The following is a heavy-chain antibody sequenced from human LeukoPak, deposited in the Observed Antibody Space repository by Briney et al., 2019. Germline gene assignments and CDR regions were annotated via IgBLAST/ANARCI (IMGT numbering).Heavy chain of an antibody. CDR1: GGSFSGYS. V-gene: IGHV4-34*01. Sequence: SETLSLTCAVYGGSFSGYSWSWIRQPPGKGLEWIGEINHSGSTNYNPSLKSRVTISVDTSKNQFSLKLSSVTAADTAVYYCARGSRIAARPSLRFYYYYYMDVWGKGTTVTVSS. CDR3: ARGSRIAARPSLRFYYYYYMDV. J-gene: IGHJ6*03. CDR2: INHSGST. D-gene: IGHD6-6*01.